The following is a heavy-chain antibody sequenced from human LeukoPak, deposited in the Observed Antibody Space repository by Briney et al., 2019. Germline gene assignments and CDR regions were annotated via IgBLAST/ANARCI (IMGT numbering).Heavy chain of an antibody. Sequence: GGSLRLSCAASGFTFSSYGMHWVRQAPGKGLEWVAVISYDGRNKYYADSVKGRFTISRDNSKNTLYLQMNSLRAEDTAVYYCAKGVWYSSSSGLDYWGQGTLVTVSS. CDR1: GFTFSSYG. CDR2: ISYDGRNK. CDR3: AKGVWYSSSSGLDY. J-gene: IGHJ4*02. V-gene: IGHV3-30*18. D-gene: IGHD6-6*01.